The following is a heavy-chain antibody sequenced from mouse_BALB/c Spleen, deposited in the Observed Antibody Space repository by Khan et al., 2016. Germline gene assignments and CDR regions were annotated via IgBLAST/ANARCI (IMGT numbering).Heavy chain of an antibody. CDR1: GYSFTSYT. D-gene: IGHD1-1*01. CDR3: ARYFTTVVAPLDY. CDR2: INPSSSYT. Sequence: QVQLKQSGAELARPGASVKMSCKATGYSFTSYTMHWVKQRPGQGLEWLGFINPSSSYTNYNQNFKDKATLTADKSSSTAYMQLSSLTSEDSAVYFSARYFTTVVAPLDYWGQGTTLTVSS. V-gene: IGHV1-4*01. J-gene: IGHJ2*01.